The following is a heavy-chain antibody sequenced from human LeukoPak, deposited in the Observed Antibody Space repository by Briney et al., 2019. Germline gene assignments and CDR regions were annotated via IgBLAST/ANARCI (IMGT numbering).Heavy chain of an antibody. CDR2: ISYDGSNK. V-gene: IGHV3-30-3*01. CDR3: HFWSGAEGAFDI. D-gene: IGHD3-3*02. J-gene: IGHJ3*02. CDR1: GFTFSSYA. Sequence: GGSLRLSCAASGFTFSSYAMHWVRQAPGKGLEWVAVISYDGSNKYYADSVKGRFTISRDNSKNTLYLQMNSLRAEDTAVYYSHFWSGAEGAFDIWGQGTMVTVSS.